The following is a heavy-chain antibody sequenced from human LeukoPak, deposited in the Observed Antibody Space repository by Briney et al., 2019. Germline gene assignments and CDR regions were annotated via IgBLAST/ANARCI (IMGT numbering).Heavy chain of an antibody. CDR3: ARGDVGVVSWSTYYYFDY. D-gene: IGHD3-3*01. CDR1: GYTFTGYY. Sequence: ASVKVSCKASGYTFTGYYMHWVRQAPGQGLEWMGRINPNSGGTNYAQKFQGRVTMTRDTSISTAYMELSRLRSDDTAVYYCARGDVGVVSWSTYYYFDYWGQGTLVTVSS. J-gene: IGHJ4*02. CDR2: INPNSGGT. V-gene: IGHV1-2*06.